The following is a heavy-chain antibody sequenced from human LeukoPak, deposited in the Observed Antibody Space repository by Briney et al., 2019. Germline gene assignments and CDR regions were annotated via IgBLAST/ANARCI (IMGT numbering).Heavy chain of an antibody. Sequence: GGSLRLSCAASGFTFSSYAMHWVRQAPGKGLEWVAVISYDGSNKYYADSVKGRFTISRDNSKNTLYLQMNSLRAEDTAVYYCARDHEVVVTAILSEWGQGTLVTVSS. CDR2: ISYDGSNK. V-gene: IGHV3-30-3*01. CDR1: GFTFSSYA. D-gene: IGHD2-21*02. CDR3: ARDHEVVVTAILSE. J-gene: IGHJ4*02.